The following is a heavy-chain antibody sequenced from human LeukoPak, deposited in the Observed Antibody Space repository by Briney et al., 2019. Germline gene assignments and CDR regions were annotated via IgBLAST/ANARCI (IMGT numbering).Heavy chain of an antibody. V-gene: IGHV5-51*01. J-gene: IGHJ4*02. CDR1: GYSFTSYW. CDR2: IYPGDSDT. CDR3: VRTTGYSSSWYGDY. Sequence: GESLKISCKGSGYSFTSYWIGWVRQMPRKGLERMGIIYPGDSDTRYSPSFQGQVTISADKSISTAYLQWSSLKASDTAMYYCVRTTGYSSSWYGDYWGQGTLVTVSS. D-gene: IGHD6-13*01.